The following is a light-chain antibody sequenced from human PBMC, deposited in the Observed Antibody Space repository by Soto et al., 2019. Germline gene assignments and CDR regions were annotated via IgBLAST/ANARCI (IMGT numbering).Light chain of an antibody. Sequence: EIVVAQSPGTLSLSPGERATLSCRATQSVTNSFLAWYQQKPGQAPRLLIYGASRRATGIPDRFTGSGSGTDFTLTISRLEPEDFAVYYCQQYVSSAWAFGQGTKGEI. CDR3: QQYVSSAWA. CDR2: GAS. J-gene: IGKJ1*01. V-gene: IGKV3-20*01. CDR1: QSVTNSF.